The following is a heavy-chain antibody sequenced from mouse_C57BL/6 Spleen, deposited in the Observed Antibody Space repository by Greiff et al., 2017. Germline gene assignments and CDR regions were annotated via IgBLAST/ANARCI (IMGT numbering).Heavy chain of an antibody. CDR3: VGCLGFDY. Sequence: EVLLVESGGGLVQPKGSLKLSCAASGFSFNTYAMNWVRQAPGKGLEWVARIRSKSNNYATYYADSVKDRFTISRDDSESMLYLQMNNLKTGDAAMYYCVGCLGFDYWGQGTTLTVSS. CDR1: GFSFNTYA. V-gene: IGHV10-1*01. CDR2: IRSKSNNYAT. D-gene: IGHD4-1*01. J-gene: IGHJ2*01.